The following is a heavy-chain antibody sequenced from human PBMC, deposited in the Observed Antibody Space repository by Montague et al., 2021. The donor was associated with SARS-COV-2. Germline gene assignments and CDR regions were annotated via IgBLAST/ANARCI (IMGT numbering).Heavy chain of an antibody. CDR3: ARRGRKLLPVATTIGGLDI. D-gene: IGHD5-12*01. CDR1: GGSISSSNYY. CDR2: IYDSGST. Sequence: SETLSLTCTVSGGSISSSNYYWDWIRQPPGKGLEWIGSIYDSGSTYYNPSLKSRVTISVDTPKNHFSLKLSSVTAADTAVYYCARRGRKLLPVATTIGGLDIWGQGTMVTVSS. V-gene: IGHV4-39*02. J-gene: IGHJ3*02.